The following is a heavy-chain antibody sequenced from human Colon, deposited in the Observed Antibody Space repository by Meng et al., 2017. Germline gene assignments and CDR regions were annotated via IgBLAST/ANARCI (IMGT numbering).Heavy chain of an antibody. CDR1: GGSISSSNW. D-gene: IGHD3-22*01. J-gene: IGHJ4*02. CDR2: IYHSGST. CDR3: ARVDFPGDFRDSSGLGL. Sequence: VQLPESGPGLGKPSGTLSLTCAVSGGSISSSNWWSWVRQPPGKGLEWIGEIYHSGSTNYNPSLSSRVTISLDTSKNQFFLKMNSVTAADTAVYYCARVDFPGDFRDSSGLGLWGQGTLVTVSS. V-gene: IGHV4-4*02.